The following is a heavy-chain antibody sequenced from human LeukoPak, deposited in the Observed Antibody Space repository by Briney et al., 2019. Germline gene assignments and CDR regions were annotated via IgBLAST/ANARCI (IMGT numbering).Heavy chain of an antibody. J-gene: IGHJ4*02. CDR2: IKSKTDGGTT. D-gene: IGHD2-2*01. V-gene: IGHV3-15*01. Sequence: GGSLRLSCAASGFTFSNAWMSWVRQAPGKGLEWVGRIKSKTDGGTTDYAAPVKGRFTVSRDNSKDTLYLQMNSLSAEDTAVYYCAKNGGPYQLLTESDYWGQGTLVTVSS. CDR3: AKNGGPYQLLTESDY. CDR1: GFTFSNAW.